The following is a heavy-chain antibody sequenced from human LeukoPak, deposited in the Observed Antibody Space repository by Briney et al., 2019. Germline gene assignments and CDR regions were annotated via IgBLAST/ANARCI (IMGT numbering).Heavy chain of an antibody. CDR3: ARDSFGAPSYYFDY. J-gene: IGHJ4*02. V-gene: IGHV3-21*01. CDR1: GFTFSSYS. CDR2: ISSSSSYI. D-gene: IGHD3-16*01. Sequence: GGSLRLSCAASGFTFSSYSMNWVRQAPGKGLEWVSSISSSSSYIYYADSVKGRFTISRDNAKNSLYLQMNSLRAEDTAVYYCARDSFGAPSYYFDYWGQGTLVTVSS.